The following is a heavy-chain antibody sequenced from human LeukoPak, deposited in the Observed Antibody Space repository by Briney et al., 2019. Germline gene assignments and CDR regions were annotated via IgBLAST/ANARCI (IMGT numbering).Heavy chain of an antibody. Sequence: GRSLRLSCAASGFTFDDYAMHWVRQAPGKGLEWVSTIKWNGGSIGYADSVKGRFTISRDSAKNSLYLQMNSLRPEDTALYYCAKDRRIAAAGKYGMDVWGQGTSVTVSS. V-gene: IGHV3-9*01. CDR2: IKWNGGSI. J-gene: IGHJ6*02. CDR1: GFTFDDYA. D-gene: IGHD6-13*01. CDR3: AKDRRIAAAGKYGMDV.